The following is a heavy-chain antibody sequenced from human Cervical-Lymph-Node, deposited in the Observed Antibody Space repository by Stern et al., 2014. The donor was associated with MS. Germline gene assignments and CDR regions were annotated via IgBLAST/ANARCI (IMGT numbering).Heavy chain of an antibody. Sequence: QVQLVQSGSELKKPGASVKVSCKASGYTFTGYSMNWVRQAPGQGLEWMGWINTNTGNPTYARGFTGRFVLSLDTSVTTAYLRISSLKAGDTALYYCARSSAWTDLDFWGQGTLVTVSS. CDR1: GYTFTGYS. CDR2: INTNTGNP. J-gene: IGHJ4*02. D-gene: IGHD3-22*01. CDR3: ARSSAWTDLDF. V-gene: IGHV7-4-1*02.